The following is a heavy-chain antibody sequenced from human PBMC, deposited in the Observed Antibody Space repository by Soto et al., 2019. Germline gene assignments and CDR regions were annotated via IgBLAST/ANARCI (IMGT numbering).Heavy chain of an antibody. D-gene: IGHD3-3*01. CDR1: GGSISSSSYY. CDR2: IYYSGST. J-gene: IGHJ4*02. V-gene: IGHV4-39*01. Sequence: SETLSLTCTVSGGSISSSSYYWGWIRQPPGKGLEWIGSIYYSGSTYYNPSLKSRVTISVDTSKNQFSLKLSSVTAADTAVYYCARVLRFLEWLIFDYWGQGTLVTVSS. CDR3: ARVLRFLEWLIFDY.